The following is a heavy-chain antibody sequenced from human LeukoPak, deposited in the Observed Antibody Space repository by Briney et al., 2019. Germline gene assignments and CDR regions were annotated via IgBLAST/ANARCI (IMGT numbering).Heavy chain of an antibody. V-gene: IGHV3-23*01. Sequence: GGSLRLSCAASGFTLSSYDLSWVRQAPGKGLEWVSGISDSGGSTSYADSVKGRFTISRDNSKNTLYLQMNSLRVDDTAVYYCAKPKLLHAFDFWGQGTMVSVSS. D-gene: IGHD2-21*02. CDR3: AKPKLLHAFDF. CDR2: ISDSGGST. J-gene: IGHJ3*01. CDR1: GFTLSSYD.